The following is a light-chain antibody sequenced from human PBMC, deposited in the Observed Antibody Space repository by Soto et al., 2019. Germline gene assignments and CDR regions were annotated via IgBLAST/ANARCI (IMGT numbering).Light chain of an antibody. CDR2: DAS. V-gene: IGKV3-11*01. Sequence: TQTPSSLSASVGDRVTITCRASQSISEWLTWYQQKPGQAPRLLIYDASNRATGIPARFSGSGSGTDFTLTISSLEPEDFAVYYCQQRSNWLSITFGQGTRLEIK. CDR1: QSISEW. CDR3: QQRSNWLSIT. J-gene: IGKJ5*01.